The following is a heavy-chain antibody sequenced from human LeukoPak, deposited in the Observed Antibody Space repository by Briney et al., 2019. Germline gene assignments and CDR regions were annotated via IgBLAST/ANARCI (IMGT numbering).Heavy chain of an antibody. D-gene: IGHD2-2*01. V-gene: IGHV4-31*03. Sequence: SETLSLTCTVSGGSFSSGGYYWSWLRQHPGTDLEGIGYIYYSGSTYYNPSLKSRVTISVDTSKNQFSLKLSSVTAADTAVYYCAREPCSSTSCYYNWFDPWGQGTLVTVSS. CDR2: IYYSGST. CDR3: AREPCSSTSCYYNWFDP. CDR1: GGSFSSGGYY. J-gene: IGHJ5*02.